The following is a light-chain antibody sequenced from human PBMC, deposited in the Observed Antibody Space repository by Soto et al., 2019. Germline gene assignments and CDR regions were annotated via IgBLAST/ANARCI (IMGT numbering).Light chain of an antibody. Sequence: EIVMTQSPATLSVSTGERATLSCRANQTISSDLAWYQQKPGQAPRLLVYGASTRATGIPGRFSGSGSGLEFALTISHLKSEDSAFYVCQQYNRWPGTFGQGTKVEIK. CDR3: QQYNRWPGT. CDR1: QTISSD. J-gene: IGKJ2*01. CDR2: GAS. V-gene: IGKV3-15*01.